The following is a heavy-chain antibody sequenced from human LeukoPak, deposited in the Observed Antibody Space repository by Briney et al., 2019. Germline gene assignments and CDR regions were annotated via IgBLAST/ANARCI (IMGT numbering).Heavy chain of an antibody. CDR3: ARGVRASTGNYWFAP. CDR2: ISSNGGST. Sequence: GGTLRLSCSASGFTFSSYAMHWVRQAPAKGLEYVSAISSNGGSTYYADSLKGRFTISRDNAENSLYLQTNSLRDEDTAVYYCARGVRASTGNYWFAPWGQGTLVTVSS. CDR1: GFTFSSYA. V-gene: IGHV3-64*04. D-gene: IGHD3-9*01. J-gene: IGHJ5*02.